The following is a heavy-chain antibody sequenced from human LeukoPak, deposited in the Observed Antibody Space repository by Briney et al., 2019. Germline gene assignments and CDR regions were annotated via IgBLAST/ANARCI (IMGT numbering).Heavy chain of an antibody. V-gene: IGHV3-23*01. Sequence: QPGGSLRLSCAASGFTFSSYAMSWVRQAPGKGLEWVSAISGSGGSTYYADSVKGRFTISRDNSKNSLYLQMNSLRAEDTAVYYCARGVGAAAGTAKHWGQGTLVTVSS. CDR1: GFTFSSYA. J-gene: IGHJ4*02. CDR2: ISGSGGST. CDR3: ARGVGAAAGTAKH. D-gene: IGHD6-13*01.